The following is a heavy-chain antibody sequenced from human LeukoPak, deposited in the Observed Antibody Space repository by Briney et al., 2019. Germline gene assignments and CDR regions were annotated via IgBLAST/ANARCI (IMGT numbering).Heavy chain of an antibody. CDR1: GFTFSSFE. Sequence: GGSLRLSCAASGFTFSSFEMNWVRQAPGKGLEWVSYIGSTGSITHYADSVKGRFTISRDDAKNTLYLQMNSLRAEDTAVYYCARDPALVVVIWGYFDYWGQGTLVTVSS. D-gene: IGHD3-22*01. V-gene: IGHV3-48*03. CDR3: ARDPALVVVIWGYFDY. CDR2: IGSTGSIT. J-gene: IGHJ4*02.